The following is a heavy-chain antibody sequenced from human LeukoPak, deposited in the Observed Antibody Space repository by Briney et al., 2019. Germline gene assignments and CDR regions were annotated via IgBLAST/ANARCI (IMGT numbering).Heavy chain of an antibody. D-gene: IGHD3-9*01. CDR3: AKGPKNYDILTGANWFDP. V-gene: IGHV3-9*01. Sequence: PGGSLRLSCAASGFTFDDYAMHWVRQAPGKGLEWVSGISWNSGSIGYADSVEGRFTISRDNAKNSLYLQMNSLRAEDTALYYCAKGPKNYDILTGANWFDPWGQGTLVTVSS. J-gene: IGHJ5*02. CDR1: GFTFDDYA. CDR2: ISWNSGSI.